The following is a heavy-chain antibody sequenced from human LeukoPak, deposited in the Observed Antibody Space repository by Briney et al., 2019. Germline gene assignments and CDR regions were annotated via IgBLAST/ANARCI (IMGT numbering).Heavy chain of an antibody. J-gene: IGHJ4*02. CDR3: ARGTSSWTFDY. Sequence: ASVKVSCKASGYTFTSYYMHWVRQAPGQGLEWMAIINLSGGSTSYAQKFQGRVTMTRDTSTTTVYMELSSLRSEDTAVYYCARGTSSWTFDYWGQGTLVTVSS. D-gene: IGHD6-13*01. CDR2: INLSGGST. CDR1: GYTFTSYY. V-gene: IGHV1-46*01.